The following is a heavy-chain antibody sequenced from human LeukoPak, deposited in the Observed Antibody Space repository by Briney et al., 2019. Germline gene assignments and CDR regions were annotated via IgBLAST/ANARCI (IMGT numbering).Heavy chain of an antibody. CDR2: IYYSGST. CDR3: ARGAAPLLRWFDP. D-gene: IGHD6-13*01. V-gene: IGHV4-39*07. CDR1: GGSISSSYY. Sequence: SETLSLTCTVSGGSISSSYYWGWIRQPPGKGLEWIGNIYYSGSTYYNPSLKSRVTISVDTSKNQFSLKLSSVTAADTAVYYCARGAAPLLRWFDPWGQGTLVTVPS. J-gene: IGHJ5*02.